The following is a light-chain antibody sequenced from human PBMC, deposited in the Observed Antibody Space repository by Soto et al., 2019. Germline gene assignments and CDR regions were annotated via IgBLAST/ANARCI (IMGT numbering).Light chain of an antibody. CDR2: KAS. Sequence: DIQMTQSPSTLSASIGDRVTITCRASQSISSWLAWYQQKPGKAPKLLIYKASNLESGVPSRFSGSGSGTEFTLTISSLQPDDFATYYCQQYTIFPLTFGGGTKVEIK. V-gene: IGKV1-5*03. CDR3: QQYTIFPLT. J-gene: IGKJ4*01. CDR1: QSISSW.